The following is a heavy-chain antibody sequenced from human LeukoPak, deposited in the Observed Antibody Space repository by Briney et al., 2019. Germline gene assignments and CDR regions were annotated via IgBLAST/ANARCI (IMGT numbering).Heavy chain of an antibody. Sequence: PSGTLSLTCTVSGGSISSGSYYWSWIRQPAGKGLEWIGRIYTSGSTNYNPSLKSRVTISVDTSKNQFSLKLSSVTAADTAVYYCARDCSSTSCYDGMDVWGKGTTVTVSS. J-gene: IGHJ6*03. D-gene: IGHD2-2*01. CDR1: GGSISSGSYY. CDR2: IYTSGST. V-gene: IGHV4-61*02. CDR3: ARDCSSTSCYDGMDV.